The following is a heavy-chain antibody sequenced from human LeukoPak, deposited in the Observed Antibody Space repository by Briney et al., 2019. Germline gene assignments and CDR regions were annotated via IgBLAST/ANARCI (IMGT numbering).Heavy chain of an antibody. Sequence: SETLPLTCTVSSGSISTSNSCWGWIRQPPGKGLAWIGSIYYSGNTYYNASLKSQVSISIDTSKNQFSLKLTSVTAADTAVYYCARQTGSGLFILPGGQGTLVTVSS. CDR1: SGSISTSNSC. CDR3: ARQTGSGLFILP. CDR2: IYYSGNT. J-gene: IGHJ4*02. V-gene: IGHV4-39*01. D-gene: IGHD3/OR15-3a*01.